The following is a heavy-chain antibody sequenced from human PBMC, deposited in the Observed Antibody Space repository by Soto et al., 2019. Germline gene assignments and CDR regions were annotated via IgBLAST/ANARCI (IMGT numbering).Heavy chain of an antibody. D-gene: IGHD6-19*01. CDR3: AHGSGWLFDF. CDR1: GFSLTSNAVG. V-gene: IGHV2-5*02. J-gene: IGHJ4*02. Sequence: QITLKESGPTLVKPTQTLTLTCTVSGFSLTSNAVGVGWFRQPPGKALEWLALIYWDDDNHYTPSLKSRLTFTKDTSKNQVVLIMTNMDPVDTATYYCAHGSGWLFDFWGQGTLVTVSS. CDR2: IYWDDDN.